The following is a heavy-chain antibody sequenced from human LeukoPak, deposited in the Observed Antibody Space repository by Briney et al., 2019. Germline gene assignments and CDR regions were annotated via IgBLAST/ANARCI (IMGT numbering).Heavy chain of an antibody. CDR1: GFTFSDYH. CDR2: ISSTSTSM. D-gene: IGHD2-21*01. CDR3: ARVWQDNSGVDY. V-gene: IGHV3-48*02. Sequence: GGSLRLSCAASGFTFSDYHINWVRLAPGKGLEWLSYISSTSTSMNYADSVRGRFAISRDNAKNSLYLQMNSLRDEDTAVYYCARVWQDNSGVDYWGQGTLVTVSS. J-gene: IGHJ4*02.